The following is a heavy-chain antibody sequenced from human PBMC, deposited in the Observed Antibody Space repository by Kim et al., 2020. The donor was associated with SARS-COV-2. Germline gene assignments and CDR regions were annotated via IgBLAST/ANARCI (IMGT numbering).Heavy chain of an antibody. D-gene: IGHD6-13*01. CDR3: ASDTPGIAAADH. J-gene: IGHJ4*02. Sequence: YNPSLKSRVTISVDTSKNQFSLKLSSVTAADTAVYYCASDTPGIAAADHWGQGTLVTVSS. V-gene: IGHV4-39*01.